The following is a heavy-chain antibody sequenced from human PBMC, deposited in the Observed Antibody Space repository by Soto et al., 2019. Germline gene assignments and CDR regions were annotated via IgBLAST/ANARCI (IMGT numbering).Heavy chain of an antibody. J-gene: IGHJ2*01. CDR3: ARSPYDRSGYYSDWYFDL. Sequence: QVQLVQSGAEVKKPGSSVKVSCKASGGTFSSYAISWVRQAHGQGLEWMGGIIPIFGTANYAQKFQGRVTITADESTSTAYMELSSLRSEDTAVYYCARSPYDRSGYYSDWYFDLWGRGTLVTVSS. V-gene: IGHV1-69*12. CDR2: IIPIFGTA. CDR1: GGTFSSYA. D-gene: IGHD3-22*01.